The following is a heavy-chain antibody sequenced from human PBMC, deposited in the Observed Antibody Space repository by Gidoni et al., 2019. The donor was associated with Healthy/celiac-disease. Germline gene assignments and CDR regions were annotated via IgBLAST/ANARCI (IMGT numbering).Heavy chain of an antibody. V-gene: IGHV3-30*18. CDR1: GFTFISYG. CDR2: ISYDGSNK. Sequence: QVQLVESGGGVVQPGSSLRLSCAASGFTFISYGMHWVRQAPGKGLEWVAVISYDGSNKYYADSVKGRFTISRDNSKNTLYLQMNSLRAEDTAVYYCAKDGDYSNYFFHYYYGMDVWGQGTTVTVSS. CDR3: AKDGDYSNYFFHYYYGMDV. J-gene: IGHJ6*02. D-gene: IGHD4-4*01.